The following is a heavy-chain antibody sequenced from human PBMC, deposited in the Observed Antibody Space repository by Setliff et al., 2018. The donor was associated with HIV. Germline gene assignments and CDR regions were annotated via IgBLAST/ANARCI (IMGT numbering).Heavy chain of an antibody. V-gene: IGHV4-39*01. D-gene: IGHD5-12*01. CDR1: GGSFSSDSYY. CDR2: IYHSGST. Sequence: KTSETLSLTCSVSGGSFSSDSYYWGWIRQPPGKGLEWIGNIYHSGSTYYISSLKSRVTISVDTSKNQFSLKLSSVTAVDTAVYYCARQESYSGDDRDYYYYHGMDVWGQGTTVTVSS. CDR3: ARQESYSGDDRDYYYYHGMDV. J-gene: IGHJ6*02.